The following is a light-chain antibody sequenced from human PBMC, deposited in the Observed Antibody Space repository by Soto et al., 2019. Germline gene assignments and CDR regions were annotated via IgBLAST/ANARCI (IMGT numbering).Light chain of an antibody. CDR1: HSISTH. V-gene: IGKV1-5*01. CDR3: QQYSSNLYN. J-gene: IGKJ2*01. Sequence: EIQMTQYPSTLSASVGDRVTITCRASHSISTHLAWYQQKPGKAPEVLIYDASTLESGVPSRFSGSGSGTKFTLTISSLQPDDFATYYCQQYSSNLYNFGQGTKLEIK. CDR2: DAS.